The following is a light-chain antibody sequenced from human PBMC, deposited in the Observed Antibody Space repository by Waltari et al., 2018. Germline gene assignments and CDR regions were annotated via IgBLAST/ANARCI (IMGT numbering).Light chain of an antibody. J-gene: IGLJ3*02. CDR2: GKD. Sequence: SSELTQDPAVSVALGQTIRFTCQGDSLRTSYASWYQVKSGQAPILVIYGKDTRPSGIPDRISGYSSGTTSSLTITGAQAEDEADYYCSSRNGRANEVVFAGGTKVTVL. CDR1: SLRTSY. CDR3: SSRNGRANEVV. V-gene: IGLV3-19*01.